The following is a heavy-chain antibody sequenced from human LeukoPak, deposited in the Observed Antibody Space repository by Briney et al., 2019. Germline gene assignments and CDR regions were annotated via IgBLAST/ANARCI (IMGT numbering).Heavy chain of an antibody. CDR2: INPNTGGT. V-gene: IGHV1-2*02. CDR3: ASLPNEDIVVVPAALSN. J-gene: IGHJ4*02. CDR1: GYTFTGYY. D-gene: IGHD2-2*01. Sequence: ASVKVSFKASGYTFTGYYMHWVRQAPGQGLEWMGWINPNTGGTDYAQNFQGRVTMTRDTSISTAYMELSRLRPDDTAVYYCASLPNEDIVVVPAALSNWGQGTLVTVSS.